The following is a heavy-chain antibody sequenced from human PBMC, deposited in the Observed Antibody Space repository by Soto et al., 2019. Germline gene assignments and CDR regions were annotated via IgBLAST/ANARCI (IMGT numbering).Heavy chain of an antibody. D-gene: IGHD3-16*02. CDR1: GYTFTAYA. J-gene: IGHJ4*02. Sequence: QVQLAQSGAEGRKPGASVRVSCEATGYTFTAYAMHWVRQAPGQSLEWMGWIKPANGNTKYSQKFQGRLIITSDTSANTMYMELSSLTPEDTAMYYCTRSAISPYGGLIGPFDYWGQGNLVTVSS. V-gene: IGHV1-3*01. CDR2: IKPANGNT. CDR3: TRSAISPYGGLIGPFDY.